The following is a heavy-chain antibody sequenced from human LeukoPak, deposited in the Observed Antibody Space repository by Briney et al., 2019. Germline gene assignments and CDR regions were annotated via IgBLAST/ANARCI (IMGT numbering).Heavy chain of an antibody. CDR2: IISDGSST. CDR3: ARAPYYDSSGPLV. J-gene: IGHJ4*02. CDR1: GFTFSSYW. D-gene: IGHD3-22*01. V-gene: IGHV3-74*01. Sequence: GGSLRLSCAASGFTFSSYWMHWVRQAPGKGLVWVSRIISDGSSTSYADSVKGRFTISRDNAKNTLYLQMNSLRAEDTAVYYCARAPYYDSSGPLVWGQGTLVTVPS.